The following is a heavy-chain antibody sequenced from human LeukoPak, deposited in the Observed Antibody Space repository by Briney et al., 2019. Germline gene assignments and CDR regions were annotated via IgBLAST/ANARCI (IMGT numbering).Heavy chain of an antibody. CDR3: AKAYYYDSSGGFFDY. CDR1: GFTFSSYW. J-gene: IGHJ4*02. Sequence: GGSLILSCAASGFTFSSYWMHWVRHAPGKGLVWVSRINSDGSSTSYADSVKGRFTITRDNSKNTLYLQMNSLRAEDTAVYYCAKAYYYDSSGGFFDYWGQGTLVTVSS. CDR2: INSDGSST. V-gene: IGHV3-74*01. D-gene: IGHD3-22*01.